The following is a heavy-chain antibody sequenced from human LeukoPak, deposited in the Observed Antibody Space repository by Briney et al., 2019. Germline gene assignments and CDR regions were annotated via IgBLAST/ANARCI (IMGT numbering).Heavy chain of an antibody. D-gene: IGHD6-19*01. Sequence: RGESLKISCESSGYSFTSYWIGWVRQMPGKGLEWMGIIYAGDSNTKYSPSFQGQVTISVDKSISTAYLQWSNLKASDTATYYCASTPGGSTGWSNWGQGTLVTVSS. CDR2: IYAGDSNT. V-gene: IGHV5-51*01. CDR1: GYSFTSYW. J-gene: IGHJ4*02. CDR3: ASTPGGSTGWSN.